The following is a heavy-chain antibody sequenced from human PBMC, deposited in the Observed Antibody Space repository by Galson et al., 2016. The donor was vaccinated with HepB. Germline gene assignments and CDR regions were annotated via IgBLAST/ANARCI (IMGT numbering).Heavy chain of an antibody. CDR2: TYYRSKWNS. V-gene: IGHV6-1*01. Sequence: AISGDSVSTNSVTWNWLRQSPSRGLEWLGRTYYRSKWNSDYVLSVKSRITINSDTSKNQFSLQLNSVTPEDTAVYYCARGRNHAFDIWGQGTVVTVSS. CDR3: ARGRNHAFDI. CDR1: GDSVSTNSVT. J-gene: IGHJ3*02.